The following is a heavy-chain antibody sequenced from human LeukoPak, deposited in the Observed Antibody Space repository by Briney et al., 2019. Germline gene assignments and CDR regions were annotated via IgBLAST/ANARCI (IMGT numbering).Heavy chain of an antibody. V-gene: IGHV4-38-2*01. J-gene: IGHJ4*02. CDR1: GYSINSGYY. CDR3: ASLKYYYDSSGYSV. D-gene: IGHD3-22*01. CDR2: IYHSGST. Sequence: SPETLSLTCAVSGYSINSGYYWGWIRQPPGKGLEWIGSIYHSGSTYYNPSLKSRVTISVDTSKNQFSLKLSSVTAADTAVYYCASLKYYYDSSGYSVWGQGTLVTVSS.